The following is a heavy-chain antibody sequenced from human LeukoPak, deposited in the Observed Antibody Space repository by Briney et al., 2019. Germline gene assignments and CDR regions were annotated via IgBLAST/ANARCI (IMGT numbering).Heavy chain of an antibody. J-gene: IGHJ5*02. V-gene: IGHV4-59*01. D-gene: IGHD3-9*01. CDR1: GGSISSYY. CDR2: IYYTGST. Sequence: SETLSLTCTVSGGSISSYYWSWIRQPPGKGLEWIGYIYYTGSTNYNASLKSRVTISIDTSKKQFSLKLSSVTAADTAVYYCARLTGYSSESWFDPWGQGTLVTVSS. CDR3: ARLTGYSSESWFDP.